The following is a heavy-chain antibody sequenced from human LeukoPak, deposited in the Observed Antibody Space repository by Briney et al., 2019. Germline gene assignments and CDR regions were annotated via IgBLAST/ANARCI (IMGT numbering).Heavy chain of an antibody. Sequence: GGSLRLSCTAAGFTFNNYAMSWVRQAPGKGLEWVSAISGSGGSTYYADSVKGRFTISRDNSKNTLYLQMNSLRAEDTAVYYCAKDLRIAAAGRSYWGQGTLVTVSS. V-gene: IGHV3-23*01. D-gene: IGHD6-13*01. CDR2: ISGSGGST. J-gene: IGHJ4*02. CDR1: GFTFNNYA. CDR3: AKDLRIAAAGRSY.